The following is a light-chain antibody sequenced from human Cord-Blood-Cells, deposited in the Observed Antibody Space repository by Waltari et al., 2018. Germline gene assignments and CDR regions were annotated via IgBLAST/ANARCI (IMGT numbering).Light chain of an antibody. CDR3: QQSYSTLLFT. Sequence: DIQMTQSPSSLSASVGDRVTITCRASKSISSYLNWYQQKPGKAPKLLIYAASSLQSGVPSRFSGSGSGTDFTLTISSLQPEDFATYYCQQSYSTLLFTFGPGTKADIK. CDR2: AAS. J-gene: IGKJ3*01. V-gene: IGKV1-39*01. CDR1: KSISSY.